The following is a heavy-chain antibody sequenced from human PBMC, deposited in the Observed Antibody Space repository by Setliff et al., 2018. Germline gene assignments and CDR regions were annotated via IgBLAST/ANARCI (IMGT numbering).Heavy chain of an antibody. CDR1: GYTFTNYG. Sequence: EASVKVSCKASGYTFTNYGISWVRQAPGQGLEWMGWISAYNDNTNYAQKVQGRVTMTTDTSTSTAYMELRSLTSDDTAVYYCAREGRGVYYHYYYMDVWGKGTTVTVSS. CDR2: ISAYNDNT. CDR3: AREGRGVYYHYYYMDV. V-gene: IGHV1-18*01. D-gene: IGHD3-10*01. J-gene: IGHJ6*03.